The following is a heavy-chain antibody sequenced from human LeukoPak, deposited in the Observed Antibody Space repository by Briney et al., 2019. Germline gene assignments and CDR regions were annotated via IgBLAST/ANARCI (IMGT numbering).Heavy chain of an antibody. CDR1: GGSISSYY. V-gene: IGHV4-59*01. CDR2: IYYSGST. D-gene: IGHD5-18*01. Sequence: SETLSLTCTVSGGSISSYYWSWIRQPPGKGLEWIGYIYYSGSTNYNPSLKSRVTISVDTSKNQFSLKLSSVTSADTAVYYCARGYSDAFDIWGQGTMVTVSS. J-gene: IGHJ3*02. CDR3: ARGYSDAFDI.